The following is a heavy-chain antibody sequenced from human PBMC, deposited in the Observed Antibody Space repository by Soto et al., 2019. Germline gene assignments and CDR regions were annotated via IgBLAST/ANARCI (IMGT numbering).Heavy chain of an antibody. CDR2: ISRSGDYI. Sequence: EVQLVESGGGLVKPGGSLRLSCAASGFTFSAYTMLWVRQAPGEGLEWVSFISRSGDYIYYADSVKGRFTISRDNAKSSLFLQMNGLRADDTAMYYCARDLLDALRKGDFDMWGQGTMVTVSS. CDR3: ARDLLDALRKGDFDM. CDR1: GFTFSAYT. V-gene: IGHV3-21*02. D-gene: IGHD3-3*01. J-gene: IGHJ3*02.